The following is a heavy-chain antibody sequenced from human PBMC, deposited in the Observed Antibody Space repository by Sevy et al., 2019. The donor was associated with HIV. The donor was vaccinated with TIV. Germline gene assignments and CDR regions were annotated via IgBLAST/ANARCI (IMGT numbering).Heavy chain of an antibody. V-gene: IGHV3-30-3*01. J-gene: IGHJ6*02. D-gene: IGHD2-15*01. CDR2: ISYDGSNK. CDR1: GFTFSSYA. Sequence: GGSLRLSCAASGFTFSSYAMHWVRQAPGKGLEWVAVISYDGSNKYYADSVKGRFTISRDNSKKTLYLQMNSLRAEDMAVYYCARDAGGSYCSGGSCSLYYYYGMDVWGQGTTVTVSS. CDR3: ARDAGGSYCSGGSCSLYYYYGMDV.